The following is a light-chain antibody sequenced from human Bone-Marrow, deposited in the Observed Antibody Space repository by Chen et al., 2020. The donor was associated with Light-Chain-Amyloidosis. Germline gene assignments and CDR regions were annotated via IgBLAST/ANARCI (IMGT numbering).Light chain of an antibody. CDR2: DDS. J-gene: IGLJ3*02. CDR3: QVWDRSSDRPV. Sequence: SYVLTQPSSVSVAPGQTETIACGGNNIGSTSVHWYQQTPGQAPLLVVYDDSDRPSGIPERMSGSNSGNTATLTISRVEAEDEADYYCQVWDRSSDRPVFGGGTKLTVL. CDR1: NIGSTS. V-gene: IGLV3-21*02.